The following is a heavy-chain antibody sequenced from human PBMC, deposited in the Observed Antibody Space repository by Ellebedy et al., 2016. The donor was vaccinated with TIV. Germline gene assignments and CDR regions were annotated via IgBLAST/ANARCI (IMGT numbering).Heavy chain of an antibody. CDR2: ISSSGSTI. J-gene: IGHJ6*02. CDR3: AGGGVEMATITRYYYYGMDV. Sequence: GGSLRLSXAASGFTFSDYYMSWIRQAPGKGLEWVSYISSSGSTIYYADSVKGRFTISRDNAKNSLYLQMNSLRAEDTAVYYCAGGGVEMATITRYYYYGMDVWGQGTTVTVSS. D-gene: IGHD5-24*01. V-gene: IGHV3-11*01. CDR1: GFTFSDYY.